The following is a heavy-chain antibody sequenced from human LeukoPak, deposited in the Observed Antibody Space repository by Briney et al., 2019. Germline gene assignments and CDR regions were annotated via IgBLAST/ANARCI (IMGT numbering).Heavy chain of an antibody. CDR1: GFTFSSYA. Sequence: GGSLRLSCAASGFTFSSYAMHWVRQAPGKGPEWVAVISYDGSNKYYADSVKGRFTISRDNSKNTLYLQMNSLRAEDTAVYYCARQSDSSGWYTALRYYYYGMDVWGQGTTVTVSS. J-gene: IGHJ6*02. D-gene: IGHD6-19*01. CDR3: ARQSDSSGWYTALRYYYYGMDV. CDR2: ISYDGSNK. V-gene: IGHV3-30-3*01.